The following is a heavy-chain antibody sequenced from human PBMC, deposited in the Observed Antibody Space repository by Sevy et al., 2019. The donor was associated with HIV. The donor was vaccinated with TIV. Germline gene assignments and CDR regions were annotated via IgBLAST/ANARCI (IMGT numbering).Heavy chain of an antibody. CDR1: GYTFTSYD. J-gene: IGHJ3*02. D-gene: IGHD6-6*01. Sequence: ASVKVSCKASGYTFTSYDINWVRQATGQGLEWMGWMNPNSGNTGYAQKFQGRVTMTRNTSISTAYMELSSLRSEDTAVYYCAGGLRLNEYSSSAGAFDIWGQGTMVTVSS. CDR3: AGGLRLNEYSSSAGAFDI. V-gene: IGHV1-8*01. CDR2: MNPNSGNT.